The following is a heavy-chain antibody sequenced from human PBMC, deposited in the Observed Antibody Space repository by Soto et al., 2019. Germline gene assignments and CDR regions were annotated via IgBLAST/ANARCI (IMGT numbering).Heavy chain of an antibody. CDR2: IIPVFTTS. Sequence: QVQLVQSGAEVKKPGSSVQFSCKASGGTFNNYAISWVRQAPGQGLEWMGGIIPVFTTSHDAERFQGRVTRSADKSTSTAFMELIGLTYDDTAVYFCATQGDLTNFEYRGQGTLVSVSS. CDR1: GGTFNNYA. D-gene: IGHD3-16*01. CDR3: ATQGDLTNFEY. V-gene: IGHV1-69*06. J-gene: IGHJ4*02.